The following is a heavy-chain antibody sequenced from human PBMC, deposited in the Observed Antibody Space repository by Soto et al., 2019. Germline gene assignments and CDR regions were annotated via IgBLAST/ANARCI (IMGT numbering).Heavy chain of an antibody. Sequence: GGSLRLSCAASGFTFSSYAMSWVRQAPGKGLEWVSAISGSGGSTYYADSVKGRFTISRDNSKNTLYLQMNSLRAEDTAVYYCAKSSLGCSGGSCYGLYYYYMDVWGKGTTVTVSS. CDR3: AKSSLGCSGGSCYGLYYYYMDV. CDR1: GFTFSSYA. V-gene: IGHV3-23*01. J-gene: IGHJ6*03. CDR2: ISGSGGST. D-gene: IGHD2-15*01.